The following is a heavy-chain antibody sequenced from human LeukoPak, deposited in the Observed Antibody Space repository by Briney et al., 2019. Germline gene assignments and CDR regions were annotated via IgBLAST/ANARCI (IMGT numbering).Heavy chain of an antibody. CDR3: ANSYSSGSFDY. Sequence: GGSLRLSCAASGFSFSSYAMSWVRQAPGKGLEWVSAISGSGGSTYYANSVKGRFTISRDNSKNTLYLQMNSLRAEDTAVYYCANSYSSGSFDYWGQGTLVTVSS. CDR1: GFSFSSYA. D-gene: IGHD6-19*01. J-gene: IGHJ4*02. V-gene: IGHV3-23*01. CDR2: ISGSGGST.